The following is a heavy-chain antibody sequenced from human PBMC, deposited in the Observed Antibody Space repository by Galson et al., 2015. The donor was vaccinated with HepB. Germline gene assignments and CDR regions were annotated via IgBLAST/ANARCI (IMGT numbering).Heavy chain of an antibody. V-gene: IGHV1-18*04. CDR2: ISAYNGNT. CDR1: GYTFTSYG. Sequence: SVKVSCKASGYTFTSYGISWVRQAPGQGLEWMGWISAYNGNTNYAQKLQGRVTMTTDTSKNTLYLQMNSLRAEDTAVYYCAKDLRFLEWLRNPGGDYWGQGTLVTVSS. J-gene: IGHJ4*02. CDR3: AKDLRFLEWLRNPGGDY. D-gene: IGHD3-3*01.